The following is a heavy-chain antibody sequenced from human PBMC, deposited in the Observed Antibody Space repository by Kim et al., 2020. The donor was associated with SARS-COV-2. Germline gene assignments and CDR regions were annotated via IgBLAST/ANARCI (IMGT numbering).Heavy chain of an antibody. Sequence: QAPRKGLELMVRIIPILGIANYAQNVQGRVTISADKSTSTAYMWLSSLRSEDTAVYYCARVGYSSWYYYYGMNVWGKCTTVTVSS. CDR2: IIPILGIA. V-gene: IGHV1-69*04. D-gene: IGHD6-13*01. J-gene: IGHJ6*04. CDR3: ARVGYSSWYYYYGMNV.